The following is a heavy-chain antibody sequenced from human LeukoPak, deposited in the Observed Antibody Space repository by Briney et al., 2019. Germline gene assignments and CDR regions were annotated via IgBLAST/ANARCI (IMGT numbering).Heavy chain of an antibody. J-gene: IGHJ6*03. Sequence: ASVKVSCKASVYTFTSYDINWVRQATGQGLEWMGWMNPNRGNTGYAQKFQGRVTITRNTSLSTAYMELRSLRSEDTGVFYCARGTPSRRWYRYYYYYTDGSGKGTTVTVSS. D-gene: IGHD4-23*01. CDR2: MNPNRGNT. CDR3: ARGTPSRRWYRYYYYYTDG. CDR1: VYTFTSYD. V-gene: IGHV1-8*03.